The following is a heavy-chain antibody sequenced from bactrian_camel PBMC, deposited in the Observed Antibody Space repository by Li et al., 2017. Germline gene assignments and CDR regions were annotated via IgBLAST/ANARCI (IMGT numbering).Heavy chain of an antibody. D-gene: IGHD2*01. CDR3: AADWQPYCSDLPLLHATDDFGY. V-gene: IGHV3S53*01. CDR1: ELADTNYC. J-gene: IGHJ6*01. CDR2: IATGGTI. Sequence: SGGGSVQPGGSLRLSCRISELADTNYCMGWFRQAPGKERESVARIATGGTIFYADSVKGRFTISRDNAKNTMYLQMNSLKSEDTAMYFCAADWQPYCSDLPLLHATDDFGYWGHGTQVTVS.